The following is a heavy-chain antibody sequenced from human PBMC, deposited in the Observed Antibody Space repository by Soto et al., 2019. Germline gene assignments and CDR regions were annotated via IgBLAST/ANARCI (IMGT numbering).Heavy chain of an antibody. D-gene: IGHD3-16*01. CDR3: ARADPDASVGY. Sequence: SETLSLTCTVSGGSMSSHYWTWLRQPPGKGLEWIGYISYSGSTDYNPSLKSRVTISAGTSRNQFSLKLSSVIAADTAVYYCARADPDASVGYWGQGTLVTVSS. CDR2: ISYSGST. CDR1: GGSMSSHY. J-gene: IGHJ4*02. V-gene: IGHV4-59*11.